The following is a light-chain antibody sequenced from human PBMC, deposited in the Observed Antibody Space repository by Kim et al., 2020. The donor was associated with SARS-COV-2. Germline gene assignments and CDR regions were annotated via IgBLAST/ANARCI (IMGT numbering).Light chain of an antibody. J-gene: IGLJ2*01. V-gene: IGLV3-1*01. Sequence: SYELTQPPSVSVSPGHTAAITCSGDRLENKYASWYQQRPGQSPVLAIYQNNKRPSGIPERFSGSNSGDTATLTISGTQAMDEAEYFCQAWDSDTVIFGGGTQLTVL. CDR3: QAWDSDTVI. CDR2: QNN. CDR1: RLENKY.